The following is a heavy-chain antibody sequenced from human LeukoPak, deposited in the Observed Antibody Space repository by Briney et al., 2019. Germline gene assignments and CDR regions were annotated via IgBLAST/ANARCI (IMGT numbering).Heavy chain of an antibody. CDR2: IWYDGSNK. CDR1: GFTFSSYG. CDR3: ARDQAVTTVNWFDP. Sequence: GGSLRLSCAAPGFTFSSYGMHWVRQAPGKGLEWVAVIWYDGSNKYYADSVKGRFTISRDNSKNTLYLQMNSLRAEDTAVYYCARDQAVTTVNWFDPWGQGTLVTVSS. D-gene: IGHD4-17*01. J-gene: IGHJ5*02. V-gene: IGHV3-33*01.